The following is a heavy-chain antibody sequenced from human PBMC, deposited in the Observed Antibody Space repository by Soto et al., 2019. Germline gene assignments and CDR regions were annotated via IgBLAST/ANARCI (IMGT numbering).Heavy chain of an antibody. Sequence: PGESLKISCNASGYNFTNHWIVWVRQMPGKGLEWMGVIFPGDSDTRYSPSFQGQVTISADKSSSTAFLQWGSLEASDSAMYYCARQRNAYYGMAVWGQGTTVTVSS. CDR1: GYNFTNHW. CDR2: IFPGDSDT. J-gene: IGHJ6*02. V-gene: IGHV5-51*01. CDR3: ARQRNAYYGMAV.